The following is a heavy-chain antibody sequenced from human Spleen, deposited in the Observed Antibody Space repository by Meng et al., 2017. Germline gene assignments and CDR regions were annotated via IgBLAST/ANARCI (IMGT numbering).Heavy chain of an antibody. CDR2: INYSGST. D-gene: IGHD6-13*01. V-gene: IGHV4-34*01. CDR1: GGSLRGYS. CDR3: ARTIGVEYSSSWYYFDY. J-gene: IGHJ4*02. Sequence: LQSWGTGLLKPSAPLSLAAAVYGGSLRGYSWSWIRQPPGMGLEWIGEINYSGSTNYNPSLKSRVTISKDTSKNQFSLKLSSVTAADTAVYYCARTIGVEYSSSWYYFDYWGQGTLVTVSS.